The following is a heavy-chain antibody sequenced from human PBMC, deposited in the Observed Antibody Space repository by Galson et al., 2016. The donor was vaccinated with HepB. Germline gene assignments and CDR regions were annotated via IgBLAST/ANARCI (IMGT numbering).Heavy chain of an antibody. CDR1: GYSFTNYW. V-gene: IGHV5-10-1*01. Sequence: QSGAEVKKPGESLRISCKGSGYSFTNYWISWVRQMPGKGLEWMGRIDPSDSYTNYSTSFQGHVTFSADKSLSTAYLHWSSLKASDTAMYYCARVGSDILTGSDNWFDPWGQGTLVTVSS. J-gene: IGHJ5*02. CDR2: IDPSDSYT. CDR3: ARVGSDILTGSDNWFDP. D-gene: IGHD3-9*01.